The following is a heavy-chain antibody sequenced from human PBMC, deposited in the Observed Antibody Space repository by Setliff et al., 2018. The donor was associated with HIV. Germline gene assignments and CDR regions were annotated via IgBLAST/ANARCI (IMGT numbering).Heavy chain of an antibody. CDR1: GYTFISYS. V-gene: IGHV7-4-1*02. D-gene: IGHD3-22*01. J-gene: IGHJ4*02. Sequence: ASVKVSCKASGYTFISYSMNWVRQAPGQGLEWMGWINTNTGNPTYAQDFIGRFVFSLDTSVSTAYLQISSLKAEDTAVYYCARGAYQYYDSSGYYQGNFDYWGQGTLVTVSS. CDR2: INTNTGNP. CDR3: ARGAYQYYDSSGYYQGNFDY.